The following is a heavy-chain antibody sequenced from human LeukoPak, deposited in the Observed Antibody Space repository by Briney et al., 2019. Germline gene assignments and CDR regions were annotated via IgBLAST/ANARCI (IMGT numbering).Heavy chain of an antibody. Sequence: ASVKVSCKTSGYTFTSNHIHWMRQAPGQGLEWMGAIYSGNGGRNYAQAFQGRVTMTGDTSTTTVYMELSSLRSDDTAIYYCAREPLRACHFDFWGQGTLLTVSS. CDR2: IYSGNGGR. CDR1: GYTFTSNH. CDR3: AREPLRACHFDF. D-gene: IGHD4-17*01. J-gene: IGHJ4*02. V-gene: IGHV1-46*01.